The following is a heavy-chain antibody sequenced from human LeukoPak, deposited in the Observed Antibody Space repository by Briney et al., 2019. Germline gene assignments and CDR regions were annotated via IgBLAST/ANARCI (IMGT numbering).Heavy chain of an antibody. Sequence: SGTLSLTCTVSGASISSSYWSWIRQPPRKRLEWTGYIYYNGNTNSNPSLKSRVTISADTSKNQFSLRLSSVTAADSAVYYCVRGNYDNRGYSNAFDIWGQGAMVTVSS. D-gene: IGHD3-22*01. CDR3: VRGNYDNRGYSNAFDI. CDR1: GASISSSY. V-gene: IGHV4-59*01. CDR2: IYYNGNT. J-gene: IGHJ3*02.